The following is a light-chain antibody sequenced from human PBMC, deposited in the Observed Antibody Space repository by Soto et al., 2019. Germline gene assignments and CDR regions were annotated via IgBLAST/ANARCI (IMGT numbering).Light chain of an antibody. CDR3: QQSYSSSVT. CDR1: QSISSY. V-gene: IGKV1-39*01. Sequence: DIHVIQSPSSLSASVGCRVTITSRASQSISSYLNWYQQKPGKAPKLLIYAASSLQSGVPSRFSGSGSATDFTLTISSLQPEDFATYYCQQSYSSSVTFGQGTKVDIK. CDR2: AAS. J-gene: IGKJ2*01.